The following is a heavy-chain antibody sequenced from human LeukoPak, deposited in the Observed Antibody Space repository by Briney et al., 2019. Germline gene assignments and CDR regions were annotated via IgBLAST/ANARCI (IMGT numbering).Heavy chain of an antibody. CDR3: ARGICSGGSCYSFRYHYGMDV. Sequence: PSETLSLTCAVCGGSFSGYYWSWIRQPPGKGLEWIGEINHSGSTNYNPSLKSRVTISVDTSKNQFSLKLSSVTAADTAVYYCARGICSGGSCYSFRYHYGMDVWGQGTTVTVSS. CDR1: GGSFSGYY. D-gene: IGHD2-15*01. J-gene: IGHJ6*02. V-gene: IGHV4-34*01. CDR2: INHSGST.